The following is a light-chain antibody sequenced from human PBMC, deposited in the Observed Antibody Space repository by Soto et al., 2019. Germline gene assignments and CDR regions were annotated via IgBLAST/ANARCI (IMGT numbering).Light chain of an antibody. Sequence: SVLPKPASVSGSPGQSITISCTGTSSDVGGYNYVSWYQHHPGKAPKLIIYDVTNRPSGVSNPFSGSKSGNTASLTISGLRPEDEADYYCSSYTTSNTRQIVFGTGTKVTVL. V-gene: IGLV2-14*03. CDR2: DVT. CDR3: SSYTTSNTRQIV. J-gene: IGLJ1*01. CDR1: SSDVGGYNY.